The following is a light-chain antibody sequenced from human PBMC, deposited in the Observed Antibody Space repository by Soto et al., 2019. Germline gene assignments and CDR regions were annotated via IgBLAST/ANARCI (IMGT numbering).Light chain of an antibody. CDR3: CSFAGSYTFWV. CDR2: DVS. V-gene: IGLV2-11*01. CDR1: SSDVGDYNY. Sequence: QSVLTQPRSVSGSPGQSVTISCTGTSSDVGDYNYVSWYQQYPGKAPKLVIYDVSKRPSGVPDRFSGSKSGNTASLTISGLQAEGEADYYCCSFAGSYTFWVFGGGTKVTVL. J-gene: IGLJ3*02.